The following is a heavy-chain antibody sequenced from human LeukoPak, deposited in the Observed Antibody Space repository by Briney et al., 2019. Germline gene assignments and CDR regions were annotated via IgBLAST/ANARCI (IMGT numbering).Heavy chain of an antibody. Sequence: SETLSLTCTVSGGSISSYYWSWIRQPAGKGLEWIGYIFYSGSTNYNPSLKSRVTISVDTSKNHFSLKVSSVTAADTAVYYCARAEAYCSTTSCSYYYYGMDVWGQGTTVTVSS. D-gene: IGHD2-2*01. CDR1: GGSISSYY. CDR2: IFYSGST. V-gene: IGHV4-59*01. J-gene: IGHJ6*02. CDR3: ARAEAYCSTTSCSYYYYGMDV.